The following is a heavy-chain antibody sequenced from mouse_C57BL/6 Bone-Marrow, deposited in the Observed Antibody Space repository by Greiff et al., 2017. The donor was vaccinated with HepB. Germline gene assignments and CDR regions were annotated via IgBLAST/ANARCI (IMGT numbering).Heavy chain of an antibody. CDR1: GYTFTSYW. V-gene: IGHV1-69*01. Sequence: VQLQQPGAELVMPGASVKLSCKASGYTFTSYWMHWVKQRPGQGLEWIGEIDPSDSYTNYNQKFKGKSTLTVDKSSSTAYMQLSSLTSEDSAVYYCAISLLRYAMDYWGQGTSVTVSS. D-gene: IGHD1-1*01. CDR2: IDPSDSYT. J-gene: IGHJ4*01. CDR3: AISLLRYAMDY.